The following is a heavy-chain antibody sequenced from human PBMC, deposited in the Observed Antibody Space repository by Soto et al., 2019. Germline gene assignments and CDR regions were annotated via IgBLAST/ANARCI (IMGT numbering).Heavy chain of an antibody. CDR1: GFTFSSYG. D-gene: IGHD5-12*01. CDR2: IWYDGSNK. V-gene: IGHV3-33*01. J-gene: IGHJ4*02. Sequence: LRLSCAASGFTFSSYGMHWVRQAPGKGLEWVAVIWYDGSNKYYADSVKGRFTISRDNSKNTLYLQMNSLRAEDTAVYYCARDSGLGDGYNSAFDYWGQGTLVTVSS. CDR3: ARDSGLGDGYNSAFDY.